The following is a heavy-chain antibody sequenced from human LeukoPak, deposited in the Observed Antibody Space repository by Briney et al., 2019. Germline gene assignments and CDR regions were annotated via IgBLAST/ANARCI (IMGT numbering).Heavy chain of an antibody. CDR1: GGTFSSYA. V-gene: IGHV1-69*01. D-gene: IGHD1-26*01. Sequence: GASVKVSCKASGGTFSSYAISWVRQAPGQGLEWMGGIIPIFGTANYAQKFQGRVTITADESTSTAYMELSSLRSEDTAVYYCARESGSYYFYYYYMDVWGKGTTVTVSS. CDR2: IIPIFGTA. J-gene: IGHJ6*03. CDR3: ARESGSYYFYYYYMDV.